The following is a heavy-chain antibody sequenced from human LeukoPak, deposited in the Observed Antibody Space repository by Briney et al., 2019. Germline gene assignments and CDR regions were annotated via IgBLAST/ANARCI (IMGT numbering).Heavy chain of an antibody. CDR1: GGSFSGYY. J-gene: IGHJ6*03. CDR3: AGKGDYDSNYVDYYYYSMDV. D-gene: IGHD4-17*01. V-gene: IGHV4-34*01. Sequence: KSSETLSLTCAVYGGSFSGYYLSWIRQPPGKGLEWIGEINHSGSTNYNPSLKTRGTISVGTSKNQFSLKMSSVTAADTAVYYCAGKGDYDSNYVDYYYYSMDVWGKGTTVTISS. CDR2: INHSGST.